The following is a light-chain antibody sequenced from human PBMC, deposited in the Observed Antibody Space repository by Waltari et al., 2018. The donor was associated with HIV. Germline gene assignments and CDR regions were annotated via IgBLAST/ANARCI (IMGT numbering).Light chain of an antibody. V-gene: IGLV2-11*01. CDR2: DVT. Sequence: QSALTQPRSVSGSPGQSGTISCTGTSSDVGGYNYVSWYQQHQGKAPKLMIYDVTKRPSGVPDRFSGSKSGNTASLTISGLQAEDEADYYCCSYAGSYTFGFGGGTKLTVL. CDR3: CSYAGSYTFG. CDR1: SSDVGGYNY. J-gene: IGLJ3*02.